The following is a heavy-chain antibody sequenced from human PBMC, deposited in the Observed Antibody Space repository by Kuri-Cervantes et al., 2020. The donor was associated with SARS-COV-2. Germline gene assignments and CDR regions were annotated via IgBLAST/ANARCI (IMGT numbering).Heavy chain of an antibody. CDR3: AREMKEGAVMGAFDI. J-gene: IGHJ3*02. CDR2: IYSGGST. V-gene: IGHV3-53*01. CDR1: GFTVSSNY. D-gene: IGHD1-26*01. Sequence: GESLKISCAASGFTVSSNYMSWVRQAPGKGLEWVSVIYSGGSTYYADYVKGRFTISRDNSKNTLYLQMNSLRAEDTAVYYCAREMKEGAVMGAFDIWGQGTMVTVSS.